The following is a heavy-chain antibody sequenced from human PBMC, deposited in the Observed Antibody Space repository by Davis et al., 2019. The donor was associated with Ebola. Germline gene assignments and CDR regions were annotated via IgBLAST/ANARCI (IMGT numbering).Heavy chain of an antibody. CDR1: GYTFAGYY. CDR2: INPSGGST. J-gene: IGHJ4*02. V-gene: IGHV1-46*01. CDR3: ARVRALHYFDY. Sequence: ASVKVSCKTSGYTFAGYYMHWVRQAPGQGLEWMGIINPSGGSTSYAQKFQGRVTMTRDTSTSTVYMELSSLRSEDTAVYYCARVRALHYFDYWGQGTLVTVSS.